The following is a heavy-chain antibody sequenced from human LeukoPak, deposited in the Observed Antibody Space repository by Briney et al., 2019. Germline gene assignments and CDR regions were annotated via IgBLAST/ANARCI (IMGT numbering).Heavy chain of an antibody. CDR3: AKDRGYSGYDTFDY. CDR1: GFTFDDYA. CDR2: ISWNSGSI. Sequence: GGSLRLSCAASGFTFDDYAMHWVRQAPGKGLEWVSDISWNSGSISYADSVKGRFTISRDNAKNSLYLQMNSLRAEDTALYYCAKDRGYSGYDTFDYWGQGTLVTVSS. J-gene: IGHJ4*02. V-gene: IGHV3-9*01. D-gene: IGHD5-12*01.